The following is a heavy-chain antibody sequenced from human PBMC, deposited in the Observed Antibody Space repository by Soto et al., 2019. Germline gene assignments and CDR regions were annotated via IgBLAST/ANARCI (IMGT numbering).Heavy chain of an antibody. CDR3: AKLAGYCSGNSCHGDYAMDI. D-gene: IGHD2-15*01. Sequence: SETLSLPCSVSGGSISSHSYPWGWIRQTPGKGLEWIGTFYYSENTYYNPSLKSRVTISVDTSKNQFSLKLSSVAAADTAVYYCAKLAGYCSGNSCHGDYAMDIWGQGTTVTV. CDR2: FYYSENT. CDR1: GGSISSHSYP. J-gene: IGHJ6*02. V-gene: IGHV4-39*01.